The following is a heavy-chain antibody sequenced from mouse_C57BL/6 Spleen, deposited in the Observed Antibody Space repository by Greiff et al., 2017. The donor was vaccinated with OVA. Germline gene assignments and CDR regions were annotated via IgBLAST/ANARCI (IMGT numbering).Heavy chain of an antibody. D-gene: IGHD1-1*01. CDR3: TSGTTVNWYFEV. Sequence: QVQLQQSGAELVRPGASVTLSCKASGYTFTDYEMHWVKQTPVHGLEWIGAIDPETGGTAYNQKFKGKAILTADKSSSTAYMELRSLTSEDSAVYYCTSGTTVNWYFEVWGTGTTVTVSS. CDR1: GYTFTDYE. CDR2: IDPETGGT. J-gene: IGHJ1*03. V-gene: IGHV1-15*01.